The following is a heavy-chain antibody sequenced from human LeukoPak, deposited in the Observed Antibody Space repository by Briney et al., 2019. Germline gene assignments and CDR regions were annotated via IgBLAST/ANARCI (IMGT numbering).Heavy chain of an antibody. CDR1: GFTFAGYA. CDR3: ARDPRGYGDLDY. CDR2: ISGSGGST. Sequence: PGRSLRLSCAASGFTFAGYAMSWVRQAPGKGLEWVSGISGSGGSTFYADSVKGRFTISRDNSKNTLYLQMNSLRAEDTAVYYCARDPRGYGDLDYWGQGTLVTVSS. J-gene: IGHJ4*02. D-gene: IGHD4-17*01. V-gene: IGHV3-23*01.